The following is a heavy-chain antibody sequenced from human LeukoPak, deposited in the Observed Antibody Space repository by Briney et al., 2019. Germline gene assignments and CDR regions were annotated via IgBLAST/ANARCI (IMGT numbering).Heavy chain of an antibody. V-gene: IGHV3-30*18. D-gene: IGHD2-15*01. CDR3: AKDEDCSGGTCYSAFDH. CDR1: GFTFSTYG. Sequence: GGSLRLSCAASGFTFSTYGMSWVRQAPGKGLEWVAVISYEGSHKYYADSVKGRFTISRDNSKNTLYLQMNSLRAEDTAVYYCAKDEDCSGGTCYSAFDHWGQGTLVTVSS. J-gene: IGHJ4*02. CDR2: ISYEGSHK.